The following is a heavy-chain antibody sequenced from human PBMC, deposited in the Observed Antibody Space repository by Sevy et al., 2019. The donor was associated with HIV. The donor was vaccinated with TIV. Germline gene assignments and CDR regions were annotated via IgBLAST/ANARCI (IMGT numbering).Heavy chain of an antibody. CDR1: GFTFSSYA. J-gene: IGHJ4*02. Sequence: GGSVRLSCAASGFTFSSYAMSWVRQAPGKGLEWVSAIRGSGGSTYYADSVKGRFTISRDNSKNTLYLQMNSLRAEDTAVYYCAKESPGYNYDSSGSLDYWGQGTLVTVSS. D-gene: IGHD3-22*01. CDR2: IRGSGGST. V-gene: IGHV3-23*01. CDR3: AKESPGYNYDSSGSLDY.